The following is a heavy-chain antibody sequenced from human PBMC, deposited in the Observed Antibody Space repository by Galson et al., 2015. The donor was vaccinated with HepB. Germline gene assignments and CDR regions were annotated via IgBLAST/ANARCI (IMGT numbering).Heavy chain of an antibody. J-gene: IGHJ4*02. D-gene: IGHD3-10*01. CDR3: ARAGLWFGALLDY. CDR2: IKQDGSEK. CDR1: GFTFSSYW. V-gene: IGHV3-7*01. Sequence: SLRLSCAASGFTFSSYWMSWVRQAPGKGLEWVANIKQDGSEKYYVDSVKGRFTISRDNAKNSLYLQMNSLRAEDTAVYYCARAGLWFGALLDYWSQGTLVTVAS.